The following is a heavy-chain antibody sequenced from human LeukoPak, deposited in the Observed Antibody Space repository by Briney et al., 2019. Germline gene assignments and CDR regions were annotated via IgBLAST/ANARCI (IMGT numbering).Heavy chain of an antibody. Sequence: SETLSLTCTVSGGSISSYYWSWIRQPPGKGLEWIGYIYYSGSTNYNPSLKSRVTISVDTSKNQFSLKLSSVTAADTAVYYCARHEVDAFDIWGQGTMVTVSA. CDR1: GGSISSYY. CDR2: IYYSGST. V-gene: IGHV4-59*08. J-gene: IGHJ3*02. CDR3: ARHEVDAFDI.